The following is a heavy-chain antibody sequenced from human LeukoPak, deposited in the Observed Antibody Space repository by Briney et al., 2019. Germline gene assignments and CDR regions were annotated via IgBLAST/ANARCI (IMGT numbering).Heavy chain of an antibody. D-gene: IGHD3-16*01. CDR2: IYTTGKT. Sequence: SETLSLTCTVSSGSINSYYWGWVRQPAGRGLEWIGRIYTTGKTDYNPSLKSRLTMSVDTSKRQFSLNLTSVAAADTAIYYCARHGYTASHYFLDYWSQGTLVTVSS. CDR1: SGSINSYY. CDR3: ARHGYTASHYFLDY. V-gene: IGHV4-4*07. J-gene: IGHJ4*02.